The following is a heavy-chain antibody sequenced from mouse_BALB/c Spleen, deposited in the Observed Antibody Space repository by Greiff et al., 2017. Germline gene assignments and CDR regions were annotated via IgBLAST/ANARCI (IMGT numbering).Heavy chain of an antibody. CDR3: APLGNYGYDY. J-gene: IGHJ2*01. V-gene: IGHV1-80*01. D-gene: IGHD1-2*01. Sequence: QVQLKESGAELVRPGSSVKISCKASGYAFSSYWMNWVKQRPGQGLEWIGQIYPGDGDTNYNGKFKGKATLTADKSSSTAYMQLSSLTSEDSAVYFCAPLGNYGYDYWGQGTTLTVSS. CDR1: GYAFSSYW. CDR2: IYPGDGDT.